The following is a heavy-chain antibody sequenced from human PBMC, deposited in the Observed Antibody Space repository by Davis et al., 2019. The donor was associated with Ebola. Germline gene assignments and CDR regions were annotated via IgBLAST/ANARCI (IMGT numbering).Heavy chain of an antibody. V-gene: IGHV1-2*06. CDR3: ARGGITMTVVPRDYYYGWDV. CDR1: GYTFTAYY. Sequence: AASVKVSCKASGYTFTAYYIQWVRQAPGQGLEWMGRIHPNSGGTNFAQKFRGRVTMTSDTSISTAYLELSRLGSDDTAVYWCARGGITMTVVPRDYYYGWDVWGQGTTVTVSS. D-gene: IGHD3-22*01. J-gene: IGHJ6*02. CDR2: IHPNSGGT.